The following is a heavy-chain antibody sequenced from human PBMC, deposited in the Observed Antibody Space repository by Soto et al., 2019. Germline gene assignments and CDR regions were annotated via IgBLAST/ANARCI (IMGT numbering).Heavy chain of an antibody. J-gene: IGHJ5*02. CDR1: GGTFSSYA. CDR3: ASVKTGTVSLPLFDP. CDR2: IIPIFGTA. Sequence: ASVKVSCKASGGTFSSYAISWVRQAPGQGLEWMGGIIPIFGTANYAQKFQGRVTITADESTSTAYMELSSLRSEDTAVYYCASVKTGTVSLPLFDPWGQGTLVTVSS. V-gene: IGHV1-69*13. D-gene: IGHD1-7*01.